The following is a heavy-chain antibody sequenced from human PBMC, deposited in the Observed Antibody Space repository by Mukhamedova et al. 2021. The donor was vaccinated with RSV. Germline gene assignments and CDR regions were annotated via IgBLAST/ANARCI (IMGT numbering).Heavy chain of an antibody. J-gene: IGHJ4*02. CDR3: AKDGVSGSYLDY. Sequence: GGSTYYADSAKGRLTISRDNSKNTLYLQMNSLRAEDTAVYYCAKDGVSGSYLDYWGQGTLVTVSS. V-gene: IGHV3-23*01. D-gene: IGHD1-26*01. CDR2: GGST.